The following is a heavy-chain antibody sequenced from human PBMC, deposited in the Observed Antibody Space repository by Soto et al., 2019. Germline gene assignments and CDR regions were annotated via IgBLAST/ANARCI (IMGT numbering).Heavy chain of an antibody. CDR1: GYTFTRYY. CDR2: INPSGGST. J-gene: IGHJ6*02. V-gene: IGHV1-46*03. CDR3: ARVGGYCSSTSCPSDGMDV. D-gene: IGHD2-2*01. Sequence: VGSVKVSCKASGYTFTRYYMHWVRQAPGQGLEWMGIINPSGGSTSYAQKFQGRVTMTRDTSTSTVYMELSSLRSEDTAVYYCARVGGYCSSTSCPSDGMDVWGQGTTVTVSS.